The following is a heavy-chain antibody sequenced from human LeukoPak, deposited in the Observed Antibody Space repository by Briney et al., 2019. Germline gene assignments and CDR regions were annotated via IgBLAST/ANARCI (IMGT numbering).Heavy chain of an antibody. CDR2: TYYRSKWSS. CDR1: GDSVSSNSAA. D-gene: IGHD2-15*01. J-gene: IGHJ4*02. Sequence: QTLSLTRAISGDSVSSNSAAWNWIRQSPSRGLEWLGRTYYRSKWSSNYAVSVKSRITIHPDTSKNQFSLKLSSVTAADTAVYYCARGSRDPTYCSGGSCKSGALHPFDYWGQGTLVTVSS. V-gene: IGHV6-1*01. CDR3: ARGSRDPTYCSGGSCKSGALHPFDY.